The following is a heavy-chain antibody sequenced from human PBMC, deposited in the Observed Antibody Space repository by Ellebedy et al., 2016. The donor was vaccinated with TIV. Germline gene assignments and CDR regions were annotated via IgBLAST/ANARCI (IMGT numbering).Heavy chain of an antibody. CDR2: MYSTGST. CDR1: GGSIGGYY. J-gene: IGHJ5*02. CDR3: AQVGRWNWFDP. D-gene: IGHD1-26*01. Sequence: SETLSLXCTVSGGSIGGYYWSWIRQPPGKGLEWIGFMYSTGSTNTNPSLKSRVTMSVDRSKRQFSLTLTSVTAADTAVYYCAQVGRWNWFDPWGQGILVTVPP. V-gene: IGHV4-59*12.